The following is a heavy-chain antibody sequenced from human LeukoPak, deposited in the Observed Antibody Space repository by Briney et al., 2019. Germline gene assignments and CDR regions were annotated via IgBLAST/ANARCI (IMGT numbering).Heavy chain of an antibody. V-gene: IGHV4-31*03. Sequence: SQTLSLTCTVSGGSISSGGYYWSWIRQHPGKGLEWIGYIYYSGSTYYNPSLKSRVTISVDTSKNQFSLKLSSVTAADTAMYYCARDGHTGYCSGGSCYPGAFDIWGQGTMVTVSS. D-gene: IGHD2-15*01. CDR1: GGSISSGGYY. CDR3: ARDGHTGYCSGGSCYPGAFDI. J-gene: IGHJ3*02. CDR2: IYYSGST.